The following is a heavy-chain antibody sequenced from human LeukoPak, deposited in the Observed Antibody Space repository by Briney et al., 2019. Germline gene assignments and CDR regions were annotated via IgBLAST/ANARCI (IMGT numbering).Heavy chain of an antibody. J-gene: IGHJ6*03. Sequence: SETLSLTCTVSGGSISSYYWSWIRQPPGKGLLWIGYIHYSGSTNYNPSLKSRVTVSVDLSKNQFSLKLSSVTAADTAVYYCARTTEGGYTYDYFYYYYMEVWGKGTTVTIPS. CDR2: IHYSGST. V-gene: IGHV4-59*01. CDR1: GGSISSYY. D-gene: IGHD5-18*01. CDR3: ARTTEGGYTYDYFYYYYMEV.